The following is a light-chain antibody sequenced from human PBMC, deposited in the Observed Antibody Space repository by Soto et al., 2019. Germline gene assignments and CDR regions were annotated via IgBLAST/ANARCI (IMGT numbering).Light chain of an antibody. CDR1: PSNIGNNF. J-gene: IGLJ2*01. CDR3: ATWDTILSAGV. V-gene: IGLV1-51*01. CDR2: DNY. Sequence: QSVLTQPPSVSATPGQKVTISCSGGPSNIGNNFVSWYQRLPGTAPRVIIYDNYERPSGIPYRFSGSKSGTSATLDITGLQTGDEDDYYCATWDTILSAGVFGGGTKVTVL.